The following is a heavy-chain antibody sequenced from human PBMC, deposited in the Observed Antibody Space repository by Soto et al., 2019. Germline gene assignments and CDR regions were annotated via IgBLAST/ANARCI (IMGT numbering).Heavy chain of an antibody. CDR1: GGSISSGGYY. Sequence: SETLSLTCTVSGGSISSGGYYWSWIRQHPGKGLEWIGYIYYSGSTYYNPSLKSRVTISVDTSKNQFSLKLSSVTAADTAVYYCARGGMATIWEFDYWGQGTLVTVS. CDR3: ARGGMATIWEFDY. V-gene: IGHV4-31*03. J-gene: IGHJ4*02. D-gene: IGHD5-12*01. CDR2: IYYSGST.